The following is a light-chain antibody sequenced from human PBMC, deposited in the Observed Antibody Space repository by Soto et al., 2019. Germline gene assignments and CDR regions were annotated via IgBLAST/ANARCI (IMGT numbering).Light chain of an antibody. CDR2: AAS. V-gene: IGKV1-8*01. J-gene: IGKJ1*01. Sequence: AIRMTQSPSSLSASTGDRVTITCRASRGISSYLAWYQQKPGKAPKLLIYAASTLQSGVPSRFSGSGSGTDFTLTISCLQSEDFATYYCQHYNSYSEAFGQGTKVDIK. CDR1: RGISSY. CDR3: QHYNSYSEA.